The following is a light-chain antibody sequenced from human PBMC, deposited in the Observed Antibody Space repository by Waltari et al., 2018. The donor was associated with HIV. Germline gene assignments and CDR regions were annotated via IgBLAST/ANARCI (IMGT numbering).Light chain of an antibody. Sequence: QSALTQPASVSGSPGPSITISCTGTSSDVGSYNLVSWYQQHPGKATKLMIYEVIKRPSGVSKRYSGSKSGNTAALTSSGLQAEDEADYFCCSYASSSTSYVFGTGTKVTVL. V-gene: IGLV2-23*02. CDR3: CSYASSSTSYV. J-gene: IGLJ1*01. CDR2: EVI. CDR1: SSDVGSYNL.